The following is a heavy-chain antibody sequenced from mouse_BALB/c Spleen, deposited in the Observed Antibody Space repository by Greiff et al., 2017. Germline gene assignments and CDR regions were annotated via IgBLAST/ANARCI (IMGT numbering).Heavy chain of an antibody. CDR3: ARTYYGSSSWFGY. Sequence: VQLVESGPGLVQPSQSLSITCTVSGFSLTSYGVHWVRQSPGKGQEWLGVIWSGGSTDYNAAFISRLSISKDNSKSQVFFKMNSLQANDTAIYYCARTYYGSSSWFGYWGQGGLVTVSA. CDR1: GFSLTSYG. V-gene: IGHV2-2*02. D-gene: IGHD1-1*01. CDR2: IWSGGST. J-gene: IGHJ3*01.